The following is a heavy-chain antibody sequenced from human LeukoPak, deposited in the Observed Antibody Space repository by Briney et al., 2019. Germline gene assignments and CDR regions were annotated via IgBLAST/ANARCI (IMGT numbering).Heavy chain of an antibody. CDR2: IKSDGSET. J-gene: IGHJ6*02. CDR1: GFMFSSYW. CDR3: ASDRVFYGLDV. Sequence: PGGSLRLSCAASGFMFSSYWMHWVRQAPGKGLMWVSRIKSDGSETSYADSVKGRFTISRDNARNTLYLQMNSLRPEDTAIYYCASDRVFYGLDVWGQGTTVTVSS. V-gene: IGHV3-74*01.